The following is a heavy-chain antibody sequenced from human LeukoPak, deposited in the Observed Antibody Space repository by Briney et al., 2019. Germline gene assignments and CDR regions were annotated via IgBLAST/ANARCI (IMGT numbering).Heavy chain of an antibody. CDR2: ISGSGGST. CDR1: GFTVSSNY. D-gene: IGHD6-13*01. J-gene: IGHJ3*02. Sequence: PGGSLRLSCAGSGFTVSSNYMSWVRQAPGKGLEWVSAISGSGGSTYYADSVKGRFTISRDNAKNSLYLQMNSLRAEDTAVYYCARETTQLGNAFDIWGQGTMVTVSS. CDR3: ARETTQLGNAFDI. V-gene: IGHV3-53*01.